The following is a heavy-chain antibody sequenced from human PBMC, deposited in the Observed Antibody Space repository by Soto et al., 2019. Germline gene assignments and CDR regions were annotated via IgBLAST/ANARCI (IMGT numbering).Heavy chain of an antibody. V-gene: IGHV4-4*02. CDR1: GGSISSSNW. CDR2: IYHSGST. CDR3: AGDLMIFGVVYRYGIDV. D-gene: IGHD3-3*01. Sequence: TSETLSLTCAVSGGSISSSNWWTWVRQSPGKGLEWIGEIYHSGSTNYNPSLKSRVTISVDKSKNQLSLKLTSVTAADTAVYYCAGDLMIFGVVYRYGIDVWGQGTTVTVSS. J-gene: IGHJ6*02.